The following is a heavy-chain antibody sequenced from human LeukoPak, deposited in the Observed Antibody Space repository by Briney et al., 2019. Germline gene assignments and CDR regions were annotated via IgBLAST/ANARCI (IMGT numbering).Heavy chain of an antibody. V-gene: IGHV4-39*07. CDR2: IYYSGST. D-gene: IGHD3-22*01. CDR1: GGSISSSSYY. Sequence: SETLSLTCTVSGGSISSSSYYWGWIRQPPRKGLEWIGTIYYSGSTYYNPSLKSRVTISVDTSKNQFSLKLSSVTAADTAVYYCARNYYDSSGYAFDIWGQGTMVTVSS. J-gene: IGHJ3*02. CDR3: ARNYYDSSGYAFDI.